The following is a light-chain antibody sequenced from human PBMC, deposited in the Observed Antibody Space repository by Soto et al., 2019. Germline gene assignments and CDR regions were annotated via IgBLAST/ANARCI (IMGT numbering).Light chain of an antibody. CDR1: QSLLHRNGNNY. V-gene: IGKV2-28*01. CDR2: LGS. J-gene: IGKJ2*01. Sequence: IVMTQSPVSLPVTPGEAASISCRSSQSLLHRNGNNYLEWYLQKPGQSPQLLIYLGSNRDSGVPDRFSGSGSGTDFTLKISRVEAEDVGVYYCMQAVQSPRTFGQGTKLEIK. CDR3: MQAVQSPRT.